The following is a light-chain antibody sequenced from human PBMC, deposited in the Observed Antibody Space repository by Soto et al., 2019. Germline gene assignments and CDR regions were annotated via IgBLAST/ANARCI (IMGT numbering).Light chain of an antibody. Sequence: DIVMTQSPVSLPVTPGEPASISCRSSQSLLHSHGYTYLDWYLQKPGQSPQLLIYMGSTRASGVPDRFSGSGSDTDFTLKISRVEAEDVGVYYCMQALQTPLTFGGGTKVEIK. V-gene: IGKV2-28*01. CDR1: QSLLHSHGYTY. J-gene: IGKJ4*01. CDR3: MQALQTPLT. CDR2: MGS.